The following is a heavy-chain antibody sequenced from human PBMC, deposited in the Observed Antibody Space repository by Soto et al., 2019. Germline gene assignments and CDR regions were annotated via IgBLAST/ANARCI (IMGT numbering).Heavy chain of an antibody. CDR2: IYYSGST. V-gene: IGHV4-61*01. J-gene: IGHJ6*02. Sequence: KPSETLSLTCTVSGGSVRSGSYYWSWIRQPPGKGLEWIGYIYYSGSTNYNPSLKSRVTISVDTSKNQFSLKLSSVTAADTAVYYCARVVIMYYYGMDVWGQGTTVTVSS. D-gene: IGHD3-3*01. CDR1: GGSVRSGSYY. CDR3: ARVVIMYYYGMDV.